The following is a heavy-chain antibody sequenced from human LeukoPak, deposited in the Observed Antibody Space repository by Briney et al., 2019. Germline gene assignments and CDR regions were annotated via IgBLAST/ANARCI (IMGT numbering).Heavy chain of an antibody. Sequence: GGSLRLSCAASGFIFNDYYLDWVRQAPGKGLEWVGRSRNKVNSYTTVYAASVKGRFTVSRDDSKDSLYLQMNSLKTEDTAVYYCTTDYCSSTSCSRPFDYWGQGTLVTVSS. V-gene: IGHV3-72*01. CDR3: TTDYCSSTSCSRPFDY. CDR1: GFIFNDYY. J-gene: IGHJ4*02. D-gene: IGHD2-2*01. CDR2: SRNKVNSYTT.